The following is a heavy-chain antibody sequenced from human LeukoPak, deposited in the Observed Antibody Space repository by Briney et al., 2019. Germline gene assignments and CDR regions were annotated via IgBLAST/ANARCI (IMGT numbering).Heavy chain of an antibody. CDR1: GFTFSTFA. V-gene: IGHV3-23*01. Sequence: GGSLRLSCAASGFTFSTFAMIGVRQPPGKGLEWVSSIFPIGGEIHYADSVRGRFTISRDNSKSTLSLQMNSLRADDTAIYYCATYRQVLLPFESWGQGTLVTVSS. CDR2: IFPIGGEI. J-gene: IGHJ4*02. CDR3: ATYRQVLLPFES. D-gene: IGHD2-8*02.